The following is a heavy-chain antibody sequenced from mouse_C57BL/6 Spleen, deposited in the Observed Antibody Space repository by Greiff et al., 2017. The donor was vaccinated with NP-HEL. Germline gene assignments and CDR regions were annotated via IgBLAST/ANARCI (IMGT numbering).Heavy chain of an antibody. V-gene: IGHV1-69*01. Sequence: QVQLKQPGAELVMPGASVKLSCKASGYTFTSYWMHWVKQRPGQGLEWIGEIDPSDSYTNYNQKFKGKSTLTVDKSSSTAYMQLSSLTSEDSAVYYCARRPVTTVVAPFDYWGQGTLVTVSA. J-gene: IGHJ3*01. CDR3: ARRPVTTVVAPFDY. CDR1: GYTFTSYW. CDR2: IDPSDSYT. D-gene: IGHD1-1*01.